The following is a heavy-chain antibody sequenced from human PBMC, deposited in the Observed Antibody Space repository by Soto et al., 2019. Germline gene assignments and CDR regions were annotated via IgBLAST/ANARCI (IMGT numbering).Heavy chain of an antibody. Sequence: QVQLVQSGAEVKKPGASVKVSCKASGYSFTSYGIAWVRQAPGQGLEWMGWSSADNGNTNYAQKVQDRVTMTTDTFTSTADMELRSLRSDDTAVYYCARDGYFDYWGQGTLVTVSS. V-gene: IGHV1-18*01. CDR1: GYSFTSYG. J-gene: IGHJ4*02. CDR2: SSADNGNT. CDR3: ARDGYFDY.